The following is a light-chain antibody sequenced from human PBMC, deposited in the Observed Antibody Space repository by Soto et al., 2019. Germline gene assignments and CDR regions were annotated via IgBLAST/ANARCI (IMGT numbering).Light chain of an antibody. CDR2: WAS. Sequence: DLLLTHSPDSLSVSLGERATINCKSSQSVLYSSNNKNYLAWYQQKPGQPPKLLIYWASTRESGVPDRFSGSGSGTDFTLTISSLQAEDVAVYYCQQYYSTPPTFGQGTKVDIK. CDR1: QSVLYSSNNKNY. V-gene: IGKV4-1*01. J-gene: IGKJ1*01. CDR3: QQYYSTPPT.